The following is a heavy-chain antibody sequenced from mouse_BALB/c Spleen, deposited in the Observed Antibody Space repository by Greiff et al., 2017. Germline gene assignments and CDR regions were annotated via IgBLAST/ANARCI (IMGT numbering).Heavy chain of an antibody. CDR1: GFTFSDYY. V-gene: IGHV5-4*02. CDR3: ARSRGYYYAMDY. Sequence: EVKLMESGGGLVKPGGSLKLSCAASGFTFSDYYMYWVRQTPEKRLEWVATISDGGSYIYYPDSVKGRFTISRDNAKNNLYLQMSSLKSEDTAMYYCARSRGYYYAMDYWGQGTSVTVSS. D-gene: IGHD3-3*01. J-gene: IGHJ4*01. CDR2: ISDGGSYI.